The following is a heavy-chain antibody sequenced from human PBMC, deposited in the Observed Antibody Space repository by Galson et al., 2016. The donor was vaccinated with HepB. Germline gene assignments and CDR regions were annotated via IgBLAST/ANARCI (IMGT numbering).Heavy chain of an antibody. V-gene: IGHV3-7*01. D-gene: IGHD6-13*01. J-gene: IGHJ4*02. Sequence: SLRLSCAASGFTFRRYSMSRGRQAPGKGLEWVANIKEDGSEEYYVDSVKGRFTISRDNAKNSLYLQMNRLRAEDTAVYYCARRAAAGNFDYWGQGTLVTVSS. CDR2: IKEDGSEE. CDR3: ARRAAAGNFDY. CDR1: GFTFRRYS.